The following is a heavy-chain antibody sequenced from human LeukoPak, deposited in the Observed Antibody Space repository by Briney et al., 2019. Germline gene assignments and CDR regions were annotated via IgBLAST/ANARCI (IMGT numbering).Heavy chain of an antibody. D-gene: IGHD1-26*01. CDR3: GQSHPVGYYMDV. CDR2: ISSSSSYI. V-gene: IGHV3-21*01. Sequence: GGSLRLSCAASGFTFSSYGMNWVRQAPGKGLEWVSSISSSSSYIYYADSVKGRFTISRDNAKNSLYLQMNGLRAEDTSVYYWGQSHPVGYYMDVWGKGTTVT. CDR1: GFTFSSYG. J-gene: IGHJ6*03.